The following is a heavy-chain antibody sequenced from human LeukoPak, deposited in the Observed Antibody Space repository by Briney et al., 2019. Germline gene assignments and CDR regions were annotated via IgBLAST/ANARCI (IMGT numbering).Heavy chain of an antibody. Sequence: SETLSLTRTVSGGSISSYYWSWIRQPPGKGLEWIGYIYYSGSTNYNPSLKSRVTISVDTSMNQFSLKLSSVTAADTAVYYCARSYSSGWLQFDYWGQGTLVTVSS. J-gene: IGHJ4*02. V-gene: IGHV4-59*08. D-gene: IGHD6-19*01. CDR2: IYYSGST. CDR3: ARSYSSGWLQFDY. CDR1: GGSISSYY.